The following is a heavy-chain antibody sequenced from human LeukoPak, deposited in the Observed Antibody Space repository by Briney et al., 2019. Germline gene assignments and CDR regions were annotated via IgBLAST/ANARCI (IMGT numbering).Heavy chain of an antibody. D-gene: IGHD3-10*01. J-gene: IGHJ6*02. V-gene: IGHV1-69*13. CDR2: IIPIFGTA. CDR1: GYTFTSYG. Sequence: SVKVSCKASGYTFTSYGISWVRQAPGQGLEWMGGIIPIFGTANYAQKFQGRVTITADESTSTAYMELSSLRSEDTAVYYCAGLLWFGEPAYGMDVWGQGTTVTVSS. CDR3: AGLLWFGEPAYGMDV.